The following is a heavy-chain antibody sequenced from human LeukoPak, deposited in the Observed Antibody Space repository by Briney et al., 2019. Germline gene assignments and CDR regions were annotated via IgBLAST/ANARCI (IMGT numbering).Heavy chain of an antibody. D-gene: IGHD2-15*01. Sequence: GGSLRLSCAASGFTFSSYWMSWVRQAPGKGLEWVANIKQDGREKYYVDSVKGRFTISRDNAKNSLYLQMNSLRAEDTAVYYCAREYCSGGSCYHDYWGQGTLVTVSS. CDR3: AREYCSGGSCYHDY. J-gene: IGHJ4*02. V-gene: IGHV3-7*01. CDR2: IKQDGREK. CDR1: GFTFSSYW.